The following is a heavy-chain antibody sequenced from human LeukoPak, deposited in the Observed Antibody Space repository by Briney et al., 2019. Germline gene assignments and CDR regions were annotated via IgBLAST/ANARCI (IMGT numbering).Heavy chain of an antibody. CDR1: GFTFSSHG. CDR2: ISSTSGII. CDR3: ASGEMASLDY. J-gene: IGHJ4*02. D-gene: IGHD5-24*01. Sequence: GGSLRLSCSASGFTFSSHGMNWVRQSPGKGLEWVSYISSTSGIIYYADSLRGRFTISRDNAKNSLYLQMNSLRDEDTAVYFCASGEMASLDYWGQGTLVTVSS. V-gene: IGHV3-48*02.